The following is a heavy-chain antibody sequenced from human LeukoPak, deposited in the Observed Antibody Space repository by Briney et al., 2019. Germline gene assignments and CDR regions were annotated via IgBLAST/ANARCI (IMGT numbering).Heavy chain of an antibody. D-gene: IGHD6-13*01. Sequence: GGSLRLSCAASGFTFSSYTMNWVRQAPGKGLEWVPAISGSGGSTYYADSVKGRFTISRDNSKNTLYLQMNSLRAEDTAVYYCAKRVISSSLLGYWGQGTLVTVSS. CDR2: ISGSGGST. V-gene: IGHV3-23*01. CDR3: AKRVISSSLLGY. J-gene: IGHJ4*02. CDR1: GFTFSSYT.